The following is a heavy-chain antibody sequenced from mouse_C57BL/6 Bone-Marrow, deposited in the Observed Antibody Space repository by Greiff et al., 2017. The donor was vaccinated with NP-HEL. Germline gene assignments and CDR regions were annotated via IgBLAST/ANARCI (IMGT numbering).Heavy chain of an antibody. Sequence: VKVVESGAELARPGASVKMSCKASGYTFTSYTMHWVKQRPGQGLEWIGYINPSSGYTKYNQKFKDKATLTADKSSSTAYMQLSSLTSEDSAVYYCARGYYYGSSPYAMDYWGQGTSVTVSS. CDR3: ARGYYYGSSPYAMDY. CDR1: GYTFTSYT. V-gene: IGHV1-4*01. CDR2: INPSSGYT. J-gene: IGHJ4*01. D-gene: IGHD1-1*01.